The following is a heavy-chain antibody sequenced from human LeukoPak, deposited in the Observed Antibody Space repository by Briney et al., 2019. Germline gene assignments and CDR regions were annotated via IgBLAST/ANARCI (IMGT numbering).Heavy chain of an antibody. D-gene: IGHD3-16*01. CDR3: TRPSNPKSFGPEYYFDY. J-gene: IGHJ4*02. V-gene: IGHV3-73*01. Sequence: GGSLRLXCAASGFTFSGSAMHWVRQASGKGLEWVGRIRSKANSYATAYAASVKGRFTISRDDSKNTAYLQMNSLKTEDTAVYYCTRPSNPKSFGPEYYFDYWGQGNLVTVSS. CDR2: IRSKANSYAT. CDR1: GFTFSGSA.